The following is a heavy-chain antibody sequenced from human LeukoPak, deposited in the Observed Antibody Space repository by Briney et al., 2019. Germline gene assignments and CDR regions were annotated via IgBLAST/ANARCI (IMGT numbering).Heavy chain of an antibody. CDR2: ISSSSSYI. CDR3: ARDQVVGATGAYYMDV. CDR1: GFTFSSYS. D-gene: IGHD1-26*01. J-gene: IGHJ6*03. Sequence: GGSLRLSCAASGFTFSSYSMNWVRQAPGKGLEWVSSISSSSSYIYYADSVKGRFTISRDNAKNSLYLQMNSLRAEDTAVYYCARDQVVGATGAYYMDVWGKGTTVTVSS. V-gene: IGHV3-21*01.